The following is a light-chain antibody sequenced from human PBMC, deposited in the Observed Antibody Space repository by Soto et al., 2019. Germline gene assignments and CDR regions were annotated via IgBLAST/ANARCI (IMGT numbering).Light chain of an antibody. V-gene: IGLV1-44*01. CDR3: AAWDDSLNGAV. J-gene: IGLJ7*01. CDR1: SSNIGSNT. CDR2: SNN. Sequence: QSVLTQPPSASGPPGQRVTISCSGSSSNIGSNTVNWYQQLPGTAPKLLIYSNNQRPSGVPDRFYGSKSGTSASLAISGLQSEDEADYYCAAWDDSLNGAVFGGGTQLTVL.